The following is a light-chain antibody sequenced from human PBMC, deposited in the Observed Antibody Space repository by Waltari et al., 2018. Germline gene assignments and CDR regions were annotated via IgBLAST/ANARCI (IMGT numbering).Light chain of an antibody. CDR2: EVT. Sequence: QSALTQPPSASGSPGQSVTISCTGTSSDVGGYNYVSWYQQHPGKAPKLMIYEVTKRPSGVPDRFSDSKSGNPASLTVSGLQAEDEADYYCSSYTSSSTRVFGTGTKVTVL. CDR3: SSYTSSSTRV. J-gene: IGLJ1*01. V-gene: IGLV2-8*01. CDR1: SSDVGGYNY.